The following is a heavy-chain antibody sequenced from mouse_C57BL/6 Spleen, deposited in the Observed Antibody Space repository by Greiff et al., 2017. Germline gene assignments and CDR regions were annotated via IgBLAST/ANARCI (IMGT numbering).Heavy chain of an antibody. V-gene: IGHV1-72*01. J-gene: IGHJ3*01. D-gene: IGHD2-4*01. CDR1: GYTFTSYW. CDR2: IDTNSGGT. Sequence: QVQLKQPGAELVKPGASVKLSCKASGYTFTSYWMHWVKQRPGRGLEWIGRIDTNSGGTKYNEKFKSKATLTVDKPSSTAYMHLSSLTSEDSAVYYCARNDYDEAWFAYWGQGTLVTVSA. CDR3: ARNDYDEAWFAY.